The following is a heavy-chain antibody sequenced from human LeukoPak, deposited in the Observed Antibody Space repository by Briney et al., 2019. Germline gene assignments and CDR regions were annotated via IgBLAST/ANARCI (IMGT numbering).Heavy chain of an antibody. CDR2: IYHSGST. CDR3: ARLHYGGNYGYYYYYMDV. CDR1: GYSISSGYY. D-gene: IGHD4-23*01. V-gene: IGHV4-38-2*02. J-gene: IGHJ6*03. Sequence: PSETLSLTCTVSGYSISSGYYWGWIRQPPGKGLEWIGIIYHSGSTYYKSSLKSRVTISVDTSKNQFSLKLSSVTAADTAVYYCARLHYGGNYGYYYYYMDVWGKGTTVTISS.